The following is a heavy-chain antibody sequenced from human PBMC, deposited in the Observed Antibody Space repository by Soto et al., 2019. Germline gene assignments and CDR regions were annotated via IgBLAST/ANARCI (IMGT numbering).Heavy chain of an antibody. CDR2: ISAGGGTT. CDR3: AKDHNGDYVGGFEF. D-gene: IGHD4-17*01. CDR1: GFTFSSYA. Sequence: GGSLRLSCAASGFTFSSYAMSWVRHAPGKGLQWVSGISAGGGTTYYADSVKGRFTISRDRSKNTLSLQMNSLGVDDTAVYYCAKDHNGDYVGGFEFWGQGTMVTVSS. J-gene: IGHJ4*03. V-gene: IGHV3-23*01.